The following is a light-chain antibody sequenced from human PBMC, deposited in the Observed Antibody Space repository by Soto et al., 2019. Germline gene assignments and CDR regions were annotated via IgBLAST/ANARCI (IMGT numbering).Light chain of an antibody. CDR3: QQYGSSEII. Sequence: EIVLTQSPGTLSLSPGERATLSCRASQSISNSYLAWYQQKPGQAPRLLIYGASSRATGIPDRFSGSVSGTDFTLTITRLEPEDFAVFYCQQYGSSEIIFGQGTRLEIK. V-gene: IGKV3-20*01. CDR2: GAS. CDR1: QSISNSY. J-gene: IGKJ5*01.